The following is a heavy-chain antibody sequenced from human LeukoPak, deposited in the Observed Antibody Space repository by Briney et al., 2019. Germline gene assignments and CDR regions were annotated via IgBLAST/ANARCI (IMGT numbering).Heavy chain of an antibody. CDR2: INHSGST. J-gene: IGHJ4*02. D-gene: IGHD3-10*01. CDR3: ARGREYYGSGSYRYFDY. Sequence: SETLSLTCAVYGGSFSGYYWSWIRQPPGKGLEWIGEINHSGSTNYNPSLKSRVTISVDTSKNQFSLKLSSVTAADTAVYYCARGREYYGSGSYRYFDYWGLGTLVTVSS. V-gene: IGHV4-34*01. CDR1: GGSFSGYY.